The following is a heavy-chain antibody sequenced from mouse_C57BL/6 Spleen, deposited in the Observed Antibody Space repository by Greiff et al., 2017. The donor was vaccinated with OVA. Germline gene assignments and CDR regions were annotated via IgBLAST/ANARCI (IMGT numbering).Heavy chain of an antibody. D-gene: IGHD4-1*01. V-gene: IGHV5-16*01. CDR1: GFTFSDYY. CDR2: INYDGSST. J-gene: IGHJ1*03. CDR3: ARKFPLGRDWYCDV. Sequence: EVMLVESEGGLVQPGSSMKLSCTASGFTFSDYYMAWVRQVPEKGLEWVANINYDGSSTYYLDSLKSRFIISRDNAKNILYLQMSSLKSEDTATYYCARKFPLGRDWYCDVWGTGTTVTVSS.